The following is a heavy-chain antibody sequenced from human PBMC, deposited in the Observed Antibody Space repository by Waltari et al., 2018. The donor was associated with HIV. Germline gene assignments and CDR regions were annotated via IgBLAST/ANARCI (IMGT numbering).Heavy chain of an antibody. V-gene: IGHV3-30*02. J-gene: IGHJ4*02. CDR2: IRYDGSNK. CDR3: AKETRYYFDY. Sequence: QVQLVESGGGVVQPGGSLRLSCAASGFTFSSYGMHWVRQDPGKGLEWVAFIRYDGSNKYYADSVKGRFTISRDNSKNTLYLQMNSLRAEDTAVYYCAKETRYYFDYWGQGTLVTVSS. CDR1: GFTFSSYG.